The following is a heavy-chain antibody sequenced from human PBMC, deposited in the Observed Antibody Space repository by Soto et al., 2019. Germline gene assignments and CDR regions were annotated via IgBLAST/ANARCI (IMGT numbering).Heavy chain of an antibody. CDR2: IKYSGTT. V-gene: IGHV4-39*01. Sequence: SETLSLTCTVSGGSISSSRCHWGWIRQPPGKGLEWIASIKYSGTTFYNPSLKSRVTLSVDTSKNQFALKLSSVTAAETAVYYCSRHWSTGRYYDAFAIWRQGTMVTGS. CDR1: GGSISSSRCH. J-gene: IGHJ3*02. D-gene: IGHD1-26*01. CDR3: SRHWSTGRYYDAFAI.